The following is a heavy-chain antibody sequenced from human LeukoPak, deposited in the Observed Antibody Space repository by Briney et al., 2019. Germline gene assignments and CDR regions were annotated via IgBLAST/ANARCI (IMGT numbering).Heavy chain of an antibody. CDR2: ISSSSSTI. V-gene: IGHV3-48*02. CDR3: ARDHPYYDYVWGSYRHDAFDI. Sequence: GGSLRLSCAASGFTFSSYSMNWVRQAPGKGLEWVSYISSSSSTIYYADSVKGRFTISRDNAKNSLYLQMNSLRDEDTAVYYCARDHPYYDYVWGSYRHDAFDIWGQGTMVTVSS. D-gene: IGHD3-16*02. J-gene: IGHJ3*02. CDR1: GFTFSSYS.